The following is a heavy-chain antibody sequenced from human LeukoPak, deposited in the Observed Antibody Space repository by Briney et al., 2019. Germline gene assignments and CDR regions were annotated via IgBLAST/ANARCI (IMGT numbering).Heavy chain of an antibody. J-gene: IGHJ2*01. CDR3: ARGYFDWLTSYWYFDL. V-gene: IGHV4-59*01. D-gene: IGHD3-9*01. CDR2: IYHSGST. CDR1: GGSISTYY. Sequence: PSETLSLTCTVSGGSISTYYWSRIRQPPGKGLEWIGYIYHSGSTNYNPSLKSRVTISVDTSQNQFYLKLSSVTAADTAVYYCARGYFDWLTSYWYFDLWGRGTLVTVSS.